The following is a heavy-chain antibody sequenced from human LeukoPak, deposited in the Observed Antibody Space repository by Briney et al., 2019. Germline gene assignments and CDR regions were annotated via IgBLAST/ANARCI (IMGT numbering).Heavy chain of an antibody. CDR2: ISGSGGST. CDR1: GFTFSSYA. CDR3: AKALRYFDSRASDI. D-gene: IGHD3-9*01. J-gene: IGHJ3*02. V-gene: IGHV3-23*01. Sequence: GGSLRLSCAAFGFTFSSYAMSWVRQAPGKGLEWVSAISGSGGSTYYADSVKGRFTISRDNSKNTLYLQMNSLRAEDTAVYYCAKALRYFDSRASDIWGQGTMVTVSS.